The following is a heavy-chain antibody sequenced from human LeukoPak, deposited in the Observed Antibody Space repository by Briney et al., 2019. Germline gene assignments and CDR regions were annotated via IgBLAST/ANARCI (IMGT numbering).Heavy chain of an antibody. CDR3: ARDYYDSSGYGGIDY. Sequence: SETLSLTCTVSGGSITTSSYYWGWIRQPPGKGLEWIGSVYYSGNTYYNPSLKSRVTISVDTSKKQFSLKLTSVTAADTAVYYCARDYYDSSGYGGIDYWGQGTLVTVSS. CDR1: GGSITTSSYY. J-gene: IGHJ4*02. CDR2: VYYSGNT. V-gene: IGHV4-39*07. D-gene: IGHD3-22*01.